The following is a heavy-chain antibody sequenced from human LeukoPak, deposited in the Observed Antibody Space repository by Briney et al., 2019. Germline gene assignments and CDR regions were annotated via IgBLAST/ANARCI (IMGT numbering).Heavy chain of an antibody. J-gene: IGHJ6*03. D-gene: IGHD6-13*01. Sequence: SETLSLTCTVSGGSISSSTYYWGWIRQSPGKGLEWIGSIYYSGSTNYNPSLKSRVTISVDTSKNQFSLKLSSVTAADTAVYYCARVGSGYSSSWPYYYYYYMDVWGKGTAVTISS. CDR2: IYYSGST. V-gene: IGHV4-39*07. CDR3: ARVGSGYSSSWPYYYYYYMDV. CDR1: GGSISSSTYY.